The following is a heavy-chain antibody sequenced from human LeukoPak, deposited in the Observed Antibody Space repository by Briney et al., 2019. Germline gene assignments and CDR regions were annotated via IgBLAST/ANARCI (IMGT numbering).Heavy chain of an antibody. CDR1: GGSISSGSYY. CDR3: ARPRGVVVVAATMWFDP. V-gene: IGHV4-61*02. CDR2: IYTSGST. D-gene: IGHD2-15*01. Sequence: SETLSLTCTVSGGSISSGSYYWSWIRQPAGKGLEWIGRIYTSGSTNYNPSLKSRVTISVDTSKNQFSLKLSSVTAADTAVYYCARPRGVVVVAATMWFDPWGRGTLVTVSS. J-gene: IGHJ5*02.